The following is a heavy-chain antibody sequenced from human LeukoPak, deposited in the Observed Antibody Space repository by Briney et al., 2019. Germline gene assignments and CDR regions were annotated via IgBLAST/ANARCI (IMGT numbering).Heavy chain of an antibody. CDR1: GYSISSGYY. J-gene: IGHJ6*03. D-gene: IGHD6-19*01. CDR2: VYHSGKT. V-gene: IGHV4-38-2*02. Sequence: SSETLSLTCTVSGYSISSGYYWGWIRQPPGEGLEWIGSVYHSGKTYYNPSLKSRVTISVDTSKNQFFLKLSSVTAADTAVYYCARGGSGWYHYYYMDVWGKGTTVTVSS. CDR3: ARGGSGWYHYYYMDV.